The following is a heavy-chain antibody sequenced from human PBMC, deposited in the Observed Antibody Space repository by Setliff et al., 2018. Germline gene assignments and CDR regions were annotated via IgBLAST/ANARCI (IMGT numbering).Heavy chain of an antibody. V-gene: IGHV3-23*01. CDR1: GFTFSSYA. D-gene: IGHD2-15*01. Sequence: PGGSLRLSCAASGFTFSSYAMSWVRQAPGKGLEWVSAISGSGGSTYYADSVKGRFTISRDNSKNTLYLQMNSLRAEDTAVYYCAKDWNDSSGGSCSEPDAFDIWGQGTMVTVSS. CDR3: AKDWNDSSGGSCSEPDAFDI. CDR2: ISGSGGST. J-gene: IGHJ3*02.